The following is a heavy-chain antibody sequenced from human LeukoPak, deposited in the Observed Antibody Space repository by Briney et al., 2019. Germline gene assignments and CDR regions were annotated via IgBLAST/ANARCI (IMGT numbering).Heavy chain of an antibody. CDR1: GGSISSYY. Sequence: SETLSLTCTGSGGSISSYYWSWIRQPPGKGLEWIGYIYYSGSTNYNPSLKSRVTISVDTSKNQFSLKLSSVTAADTAVYYCARGGSSGWLDFDYWGQGTLVTVSS. J-gene: IGHJ4*02. D-gene: IGHD6-19*01. V-gene: IGHV4-59*01. CDR2: IYYSGST. CDR3: ARGGSSGWLDFDY.